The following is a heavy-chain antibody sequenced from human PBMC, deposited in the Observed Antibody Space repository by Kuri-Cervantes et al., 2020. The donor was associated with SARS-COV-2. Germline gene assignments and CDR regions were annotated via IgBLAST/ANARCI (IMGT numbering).Heavy chain of an antibody. V-gene: IGHV4-34*01. J-gene: IGHJ4*02. D-gene: IGHD3-3*01. Sequence: SQTLSPTCAVYGGSFSGYYWSWIRQPPGKGLEWIGEINHSGSTNYNPSLKSRVTISVDTSKNQFSLKLSSVTAADTAVYYCARSDFWSGYYTLVFDYWGQGTLVTVSS. CDR1: GGSFSGYY. CDR2: INHSGST. CDR3: ARSDFWSGYYTLVFDY.